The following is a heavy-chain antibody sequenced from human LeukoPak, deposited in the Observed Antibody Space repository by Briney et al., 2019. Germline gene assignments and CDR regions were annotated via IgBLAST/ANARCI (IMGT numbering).Heavy chain of an antibody. D-gene: IGHD2-2*01. Sequence: SETLSLTCAVYGGSFSGYYWSWIRQPPEKGQEWIGEINHSGSTNYNPSLKSRVTISVDTSKNQFSLKLSSVTAADTAVYYCARGTSPPAAMGWYYYYGMDVWGKGTTVTVSS. CDR2: INHSGST. J-gene: IGHJ6*04. CDR3: ARGTSPPAAMGWYYYYGMDV. CDR1: GGSFSGYY. V-gene: IGHV4-34*01.